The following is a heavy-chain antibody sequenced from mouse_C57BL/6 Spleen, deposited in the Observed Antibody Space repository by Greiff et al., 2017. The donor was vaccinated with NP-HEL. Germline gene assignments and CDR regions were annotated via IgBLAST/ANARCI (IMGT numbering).Heavy chain of an antibody. CDR3: ARQGYYGSEAWFAY. J-gene: IGHJ3*01. CDR2: IDPSDSET. Sequence: QVQLQQPGAELVRPGSSVKLSCKASGYTFTSYWMHWVKQRPIQGLEWIGNIDPSDSETHYNQKFKDKATLTVDKSSSTAYMQLSSLTSEDSAVYYCARQGYYGSEAWFAYWGQGTLVTVSA. V-gene: IGHV1-52*01. CDR1: GYTFTSYW. D-gene: IGHD1-1*01.